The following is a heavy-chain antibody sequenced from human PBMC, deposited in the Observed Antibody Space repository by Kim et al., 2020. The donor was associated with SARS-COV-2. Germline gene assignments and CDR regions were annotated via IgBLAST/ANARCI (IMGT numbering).Heavy chain of an antibody. CDR3: AKDHSPYGAFDI. D-gene: IGHD2-15*01. Sequence: YAADYRQGRFTISRDNSKNTLYLQMNSLRAEDTAVYYCAKDHSPYGAFDIWGQGTMVTVSS. J-gene: IGHJ3*02. V-gene: IGHV3-23*01.